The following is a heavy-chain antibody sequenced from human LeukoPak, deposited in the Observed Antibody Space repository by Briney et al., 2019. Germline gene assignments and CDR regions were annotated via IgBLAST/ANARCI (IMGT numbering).Heavy chain of an antibody. CDR1: GFTFSSHA. CDR3: AKDHYYDSSGYSDY. D-gene: IGHD3-22*01. V-gene: IGHV3-23*01. CDR2: ISGSGGST. J-gene: IGHJ4*02. Sequence: PGGSLRLSCAASGFTFSSHAMSWVRQAPGKGLEWVSAISGSGGSTYYADSVKGRFTISRDNSKNTLYLQMNSLRAEDTAVYYCAKDHYYDSSGYSDYWGQGTLVTVSS.